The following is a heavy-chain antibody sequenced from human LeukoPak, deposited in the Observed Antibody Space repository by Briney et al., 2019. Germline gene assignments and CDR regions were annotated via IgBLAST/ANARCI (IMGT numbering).Heavy chain of an antibody. CDR2: IWYDGSNK. CDR1: GFTFSSYG. CDR3: AKDRPNDFWSGYYYYYGMDV. V-gene: IGHV3-30*02. J-gene: IGHJ6*01. D-gene: IGHD3-3*01. Sequence: GGSLRLSCAASGFTFSSYGMHWVRQAPGKGLEWVAVIWYDGSNKYYADSVKGRFTISRDNSKNTLYLQMNSLRAEDTAVYYCAKDRPNDFWSGYYYYYGMDVWGQGTTVTVSS.